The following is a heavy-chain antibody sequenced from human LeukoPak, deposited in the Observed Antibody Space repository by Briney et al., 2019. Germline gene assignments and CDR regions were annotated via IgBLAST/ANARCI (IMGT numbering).Heavy chain of an antibody. D-gene: IGHD4-17*01. J-gene: IGHJ4*02. CDR2: INHSGST. CDR3: ARVGEDYGDFPLFDY. CDR1: GGSFSGYY. V-gene: IGHV4-34*01. Sequence: SETLSRTCAVYGGSFSGYYWSWIRQPPGKGLEWIGEINHSGSTNYNPSLKSRVTISVDTSKNQFSLKLSSVTAADTAVYYCARVGEDYGDFPLFDYWGQGTLVTVSS.